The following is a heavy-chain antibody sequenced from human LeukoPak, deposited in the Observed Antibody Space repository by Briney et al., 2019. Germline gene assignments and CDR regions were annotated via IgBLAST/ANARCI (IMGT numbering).Heavy chain of an antibody. V-gene: IGHV3-23*01. D-gene: IGHD3-10*01. Sequence: GGSLRLSCAVSGITLSNYGMSWVRQAPGKGLEWVAGLSGSGGGTNYADSVQGRFTISRDNPKNTLYLQMNSLRAEDTAVYYCARERGARFDPWGQGTLVTVSS. CDR1: GITLSNYG. CDR3: ARERGARFDP. J-gene: IGHJ5*02. CDR2: LSGSGGGT.